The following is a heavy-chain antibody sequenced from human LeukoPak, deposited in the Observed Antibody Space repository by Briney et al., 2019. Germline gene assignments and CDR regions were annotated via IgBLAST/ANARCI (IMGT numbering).Heavy chain of an antibody. J-gene: IGHJ3*01. Sequence: GGSLRLSCAASGFTFSSYGMHWVRQAPGKGLEWVAVIWYDGSNKYYADSVKGRFTISRDNFNNTVYLRVNSLKPEDTAVYYCAKARDYIWGSYRPDAFDFWGQGTKVTASS. D-gene: IGHD3-16*02. CDR3: AKARDYIWGSYRPDAFDF. CDR2: IWYDGSNK. CDR1: GFTFSSYG. V-gene: IGHV3-30*02.